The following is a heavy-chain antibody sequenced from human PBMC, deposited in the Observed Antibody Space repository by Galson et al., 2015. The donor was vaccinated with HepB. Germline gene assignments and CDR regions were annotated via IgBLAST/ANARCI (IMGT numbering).Heavy chain of an antibody. Sequence: SLRLSCAASGFTFSSYAMSWVRQAPGKGLEWVSAISGSGGSTYYADSVKGRFTTSRDNSKNTLYLQMNSLRAEDTAVYYCAKDSDPYSSSWYYYWGQGTLVTVSS. CDR2: ISGSGGST. D-gene: IGHD6-13*01. V-gene: IGHV3-23*01. CDR1: GFTFSSYA. CDR3: AKDSDPYSSSWYYY. J-gene: IGHJ4*02.